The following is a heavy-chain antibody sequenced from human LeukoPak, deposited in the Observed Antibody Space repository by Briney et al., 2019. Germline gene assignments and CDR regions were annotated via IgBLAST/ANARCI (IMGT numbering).Heavy chain of an antibody. CDR2: INHSGST. J-gene: IGHJ4*02. CDR3: ARGGYYDILTGYTD. D-gene: IGHD3-9*01. Sequence: NPSETLSLTCAVYGGSFSGYYWSWIRQPPGKGLEWIGEINHSGSTNYNPSLKSRATISVDKSKNQFSLKLSSVTAADTAVYYCARGGYYDILTGYTDWGQGTLVTVSS. V-gene: IGHV4-34*01. CDR1: GGSFSGYY.